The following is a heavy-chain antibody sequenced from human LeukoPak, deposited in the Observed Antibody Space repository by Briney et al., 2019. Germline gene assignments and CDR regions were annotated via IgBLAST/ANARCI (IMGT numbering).Heavy chain of an antibody. CDR3: ATAIKAICSGGSCYYSGYDY. J-gene: IGHJ4*02. CDR1: VGTFSSYA. Sequence: SVKVSCMASVGTFSSYAISWLRQAPGQGLEWMGWISPIFGTANYAQKFQGRVTISADESTSTVYMELSSLRSEDTAVYYCATAIKAICSGGSCYYSGYDYWGQGTLVTVSS. V-gene: IGHV1-69*01. D-gene: IGHD2-15*01. CDR2: ISPIFGTA.